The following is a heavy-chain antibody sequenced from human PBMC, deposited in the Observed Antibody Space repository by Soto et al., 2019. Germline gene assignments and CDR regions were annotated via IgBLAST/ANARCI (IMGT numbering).Heavy chain of an antibody. CDR3: VKGEYYYDGSAYYPFDY. Sequence: PGGSLRLSCAASGFTFSSYALSWVRQAPGKGLEWVSTISGSGGSTYYADYVKGRFTISRDNSKNTAYLQMSSLRPEDTAVYYCVKGEYYYDGSAYYPFDYWGQGRMVTVSS. V-gene: IGHV3-23*01. CDR1: GFTFSSYA. CDR2: ISGSGGST. J-gene: IGHJ4*02. D-gene: IGHD3-22*01.